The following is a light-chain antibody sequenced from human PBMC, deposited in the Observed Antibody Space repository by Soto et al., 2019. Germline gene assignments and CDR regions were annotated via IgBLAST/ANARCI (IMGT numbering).Light chain of an antibody. Sequence: EIVMTQSPVTLSVSPGERVTLSCRASQSVSNNLAWYQQKSGQAPRLLIYGASTRVTGIPARFSGSGSGTEFTLTISSLQIEDFAIYYCQQYDNWPPVTFGQGTRLDIK. CDR2: GAS. CDR1: QSVSNN. J-gene: IGKJ5*01. V-gene: IGKV3-15*01. CDR3: QQYDNWPPVT.